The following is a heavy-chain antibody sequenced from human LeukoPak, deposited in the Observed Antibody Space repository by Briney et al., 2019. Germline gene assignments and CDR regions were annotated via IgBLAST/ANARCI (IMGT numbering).Heavy chain of an antibody. CDR2: VYHSGST. V-gene: IGHV4-38-2*01. D-gene: IGHD3-22*01. Sequence: SKTLSLTCAVSGYSISSGYYWGWIRQPPGKGLEWIGSVYHSGSTYYNPSLKSRVTISVDTSKNQFSLKLSSVAAADTAVYYCARHGNYYDTSQSDPWGQGTLVTVSS. J-gene: IGHJ5*02. CDR1: GYSISSGYY. CDR3: ARHGNYYDTSQSDP.